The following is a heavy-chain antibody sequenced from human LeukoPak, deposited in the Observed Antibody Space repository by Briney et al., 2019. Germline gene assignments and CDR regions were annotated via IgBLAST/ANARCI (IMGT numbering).Heavy chain of an antibody. V-gene: IGHV4-59*01. J-gene: IGHJ4*02. CDR2: IYYSGST. CDR3: ARARGYSYGPDY. D-gene: IGHD5-18*01. CDR1: GGSISSYY. Sequence: SETLSLTCTVSGGSISSYYWSWIRQPPGKGLEWIGYIYYSGSTNYNPSLKSRVTISVDTSKDQFSLKLSSVTAADTAVYYCARARGYSYGPDYWGQGTLVTVSS.